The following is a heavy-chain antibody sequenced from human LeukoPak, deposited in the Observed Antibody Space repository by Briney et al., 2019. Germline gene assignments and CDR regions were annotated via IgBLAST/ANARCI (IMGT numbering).Heavy chain of an antibody. CDR1: GGSISGYY. CDR2: IYTTGNT. J-gene: IGHJ4*02. D-gene: IGHD1-26*01. Sequence: SETLSLTCTVSGGSISGYYWSWIRQPAGKGLEWIGRIYTTGNTNYNPSLKSRVTISLDTSKNQFSLKLSSVSAEDTALYYCARERLGGSYYRPVDYWGQGTLVTVSS. V-gene: IGHV4-4*07. CDR3: ARERLGGSYYRPVDY.